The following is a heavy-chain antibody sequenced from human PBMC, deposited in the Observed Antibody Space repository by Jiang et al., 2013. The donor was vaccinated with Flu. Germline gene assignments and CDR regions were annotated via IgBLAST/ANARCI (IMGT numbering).Heavy chain of an antibody. Sequence: LLKPSETLSLTCTVSGGSISSYYWGWIRQPPGKGLEWIGSIYYSGSTYYNPSLKSRVTISVDTSKNQFSLKLSSVTAADTAVYYCARQLRFFGFDPWGQGTLVTVSS. CDR2: IYYSGST. V-gene: IGHV4-39*01. J-gene: IGHJ5*02. CDR1: GGSISSYY. D-gene: IGHD3-3*01. CDR3: ARQLRFFGFDP.